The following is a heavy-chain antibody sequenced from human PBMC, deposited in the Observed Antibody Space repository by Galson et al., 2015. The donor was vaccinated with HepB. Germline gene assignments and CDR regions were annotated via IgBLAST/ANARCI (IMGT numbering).Heavy chain of an antibody. V-gene: IGHV3-23*01. J-gene: IGHJ3*02. D-gene: IGHD6-13*01. CDR1: GFTSSSYA. CDR3: ARLYTNTWFDVFDI. CDR2: ISGSGGST. Sequence: SLRLSCAASGFTSSSYAMNWVRQAPGKGLEWVSTISGSGGSTYYADPVKVRFAISRDNSKNTLYLQMNSLRAEDTAVYYCARLYTNTWFDVFDIWGQGTMVTVSS.